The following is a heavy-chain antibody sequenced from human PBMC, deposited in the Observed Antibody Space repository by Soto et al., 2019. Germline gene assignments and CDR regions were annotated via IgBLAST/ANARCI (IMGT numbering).Heavy chain of an antibody. Sequence: GGSLRLSCAASGFTFSSYSMNWVRQAPGKGLEWVSSISSSSSYIYYADSVKGRFTISRDNAKNSLYLQMNSLRAEDTAVYYCARNLVAPPHKSPQDYWGQGTLVTVSS. D-gene: IGHD2-8*02. CDR3: ARNLVAPPHKSPQDY. CDR2: ISSSSSYI. V-gene: IGHV3-21*01. CDR1: GFTFSSYS. J-gene: IGHJ4*02.